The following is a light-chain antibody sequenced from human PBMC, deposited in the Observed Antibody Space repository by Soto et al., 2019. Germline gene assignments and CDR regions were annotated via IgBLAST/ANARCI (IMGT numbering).Light chain of an antibody. CDR1: QTIRNY. CDR2: AAS. Sequence: DIPMTQSPSPLSASVGDRVTITCRASQTIRNYLNWYQQKPGEAPKLLIYAASRLQSGVPSRFSGSGSGTDFTLTINTLQPEDIATYYCQQYNSYSPYTFGQGTKVEIK. J-gene: IGKJ2*01. CDR3: QQYNSYSPYT. V-gene: IGKV1-39*01.